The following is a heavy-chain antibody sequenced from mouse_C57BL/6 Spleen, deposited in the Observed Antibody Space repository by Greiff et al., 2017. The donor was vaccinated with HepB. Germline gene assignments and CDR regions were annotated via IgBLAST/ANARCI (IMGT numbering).Heavy chain of an antibody. J-gene: IGHJ1*03. CDR1: GYTFTEYT. CDR3: ARDEDPYDYWYFDV. CDR2: FYPGSGSI. V-gene: IGHV1-62-2*01. Sequence: VQLVESGAELVKPGASVKLSCKASGYTFTEYTIHWVKQRSGQGLEWIGWFYPGSGSIKYNEKFKDKATLTADKSSSTVYMELSRLTCEDSAVYFCARDEDPYDYWYFDVWGTGTTVTVSS. D-gene: IGHD2-3*01.